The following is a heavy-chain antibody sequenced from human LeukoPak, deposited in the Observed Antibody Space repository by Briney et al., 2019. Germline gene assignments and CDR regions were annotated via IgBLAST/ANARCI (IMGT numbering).Heavy chain of an antibody. CDR2: IYTSGST. J-gene: IGHJ5*02. CDR1: GGSISSYY. V-gene: IGHV4-4*07. Sequence: SETLSLTCTVSGGSISSYYWSWIRQPAGKGLEWIGRIYTSGSTNYNPSLKSRVTMSVDTSKNQFSLKLSSVTAADTAVYYCARERSSGWSRWFDPWGQGTLVTVSS. CDR3: ARERSSGWSRWFDP. D-gene: IGHD6-19*01.